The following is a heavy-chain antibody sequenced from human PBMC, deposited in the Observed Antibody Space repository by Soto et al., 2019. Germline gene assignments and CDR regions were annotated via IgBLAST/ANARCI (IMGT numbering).Heavy chain of an antibody. D-gene: IGHD4-4*01. CDR1: GFTFGDYA. V-gene: IGHV3-49*03. CDR2: IRSKAYGGTT. CDR3: TRDPDYSHSGHYYYYYYMDV. J-gene: IGHJ6*03. Sequence: GGSLRLSCTASGFTFGDYAMSWFRQAPGKGLEWVGFIRSKAYGGTTEYAASVKGRFTISRDDSKSIAYLQMNSLKTEDTAVYYCTRDPDYSHSGHYYYYYYMDVWGKGTTVTVSS.